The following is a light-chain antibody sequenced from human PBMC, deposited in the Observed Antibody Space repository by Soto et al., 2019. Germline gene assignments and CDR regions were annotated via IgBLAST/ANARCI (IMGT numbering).Light chain of an antibody. CDR2: DDR. CDR3: QVWDSRSDHVV. V-gene: IGLV3-21*02. J-gene: IGLJ3*02. CDR1: NIGNKN. Sequence: SYELTQPPSVLVAPGQTATITCGGNNIGNKNVHWFQQRPGQAPLLVVYDDRDRPSGIPERFSGSNSGNTATLTISRVEAGDEADYYCQVWDSRSDHVVFGGGTQLTVL.